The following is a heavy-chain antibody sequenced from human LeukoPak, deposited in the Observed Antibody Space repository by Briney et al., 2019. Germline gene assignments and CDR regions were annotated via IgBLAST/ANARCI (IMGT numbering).Heavy chain of an antibody. J-gene: IGHJ3*02. V-gene: IGHV3-21*01. CDR2: ISSSSSYI. D-gene: IGHD3-10*01. CDR3: AREGGSGSQEAFDI. Sequence: GGSLRLSCAASGFTFSSYSMNWVRQAPGKGLEWVSSISSSSSYIYYADSVKGRFTISRDNAKNSLYLQMNRLRAEDTAVYYCAREGGSGSQEAFDIWGQGTMVTVSS. CDR1: GFTFSSYS.